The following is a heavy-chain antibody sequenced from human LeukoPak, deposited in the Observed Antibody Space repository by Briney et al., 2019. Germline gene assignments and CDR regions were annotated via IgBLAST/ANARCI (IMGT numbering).Heavy chain of an antibody. Sequence: PSETLSLTCTVSGGSISSGDYYWSWIRQPPGKGLEWIGYIYYSGSTYYNPSLKSRITISVDTSKNQFSLKLSSVPDADTAVYYCARGYCSSTSCYIVNWFDPWGQRTLVSVPS. CDR2: IYYSGST. J-gene: IGHJ5*02. CDR3: ARGYCSSTSCYIVNWFDP. D-gene: IGHD2-2*02. CDR1: GGSISSGDYY. V-gene: IGHV4-30-4*01.